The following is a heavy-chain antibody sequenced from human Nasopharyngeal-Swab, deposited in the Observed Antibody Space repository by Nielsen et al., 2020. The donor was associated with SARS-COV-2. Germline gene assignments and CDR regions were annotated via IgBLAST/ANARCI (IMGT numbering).Heavy chain of an antibody. CDR2: INTNTGNP. J-gene: IGHJ6*02. CDR3: ARDPLFGELFGVQYYYYGMDV. CDR1: GYTFTSYA. D-gene: IGHD3-10*02. V-gene: IGHV7-4-1*02. Sequence: ASVKVSCKASGYTFTSYAMNWVRQVPGQGLEWMGWINTNTGNPTYAQGFTGRFVFSLDTSVSTAYLQISSLKAEDTAVYYCARDPLFGELFGVQYYYYGMDVWGQGTTVTVSS.